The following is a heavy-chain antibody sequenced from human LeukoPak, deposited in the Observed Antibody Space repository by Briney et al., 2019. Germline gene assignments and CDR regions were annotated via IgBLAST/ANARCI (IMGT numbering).Heavy chain of an antibody. CDR3: ARLEYSSNSDY. CDR1: VYTFTIYD. Sequence: GASVTVSCTASVYTFTIYDINWVRQATGQGLEWMGWMNPNSGNTGYAQKFQGRVTMTRNTSISTAYMELSSLRSEDTAVYYCARLEYSSNSDYWGQGTLVTVSS. D-gene: IGHD5-18*01. V-gene: IGHV1-8*01. CDR2: MNPNSGNT. J-gene: IGHJ4*02.